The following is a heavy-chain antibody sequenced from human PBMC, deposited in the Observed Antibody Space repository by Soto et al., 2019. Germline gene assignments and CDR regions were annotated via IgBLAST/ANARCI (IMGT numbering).Heavy chain of an antibody. CDR2: IKTNSDGGTV. J-gene: IGHJ4*02. CDR3: ATVYCATTSCYATFDY. D-gene: IGHD2-2*01. CDR1: GFTFSNAW. Sequence: GSLRLSCAASGFTFSNAWMSWVRQAPGKGLEWIGRIKTNSDGGTVDYASPVKGRFTISRDDSKSMLYLDLNSLKTEDTGVYFCATVYCATTSCYATFDYWGKGTLVTVSS. V-gene: IGHV3-15*01.